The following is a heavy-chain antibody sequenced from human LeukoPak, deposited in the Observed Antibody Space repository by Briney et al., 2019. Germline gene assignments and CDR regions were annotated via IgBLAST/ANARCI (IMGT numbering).Heavy chain of an antibody. CDR1: GFTFSKYW. Sequence: GGSLRLSCTDSGFTFSKYWMSWVRQAPGKGLEWFSSISGSGGNTYYADSVKGRFTISRDNSKNTLYLQMNSLRAEDTAVYYCAKDTGGHSDYWGQGTLVTVSS. J-gene: IGHJ4*02. V-gene: IGHV3-23*01. CDR2: ISGSGGNT. D-gene: IGHD4-23*01. CDR3: AKDTGGHSDY.